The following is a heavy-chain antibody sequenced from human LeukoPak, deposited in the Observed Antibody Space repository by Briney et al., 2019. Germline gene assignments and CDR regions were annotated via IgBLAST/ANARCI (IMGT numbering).Heavy chain of an antibody. J-gene: IGHJ3*02. CDR1: GFTFSAYA. CDR2: ISYDGSNK. CDR3: AKDRTASWYDRDAFDI. V-gene: IGHV3-30*04. Sequence: GRSLRLSCAASGFTFSAYAMHWVRQAPGKGLQWVAVISYDGSNKYYADSVKGRFTISRDNSKNTLYLQMNSLRAEDTALYYCAKDRTASWYDRDAFDIWGQGTMVTVSS. D-gene: IGHD2-2*01.